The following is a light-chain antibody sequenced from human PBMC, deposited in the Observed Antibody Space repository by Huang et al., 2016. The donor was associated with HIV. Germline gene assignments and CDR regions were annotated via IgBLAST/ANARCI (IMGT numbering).Light chain of an antibody. CDR1: QSISSW. Sequence: DIQMTQSPSTLSASIGDRVTITCRASQSISSWLAWYQQKPGKAPKLLIYKASSLESGVPSRFSGSGSGTEFTLTISSLQPDGFATYYCQQYNGYWTFGQGTKVEIK. V-gene: IGKV1-5*03. CDR2: KAS. CDR3: QQYNGYWT. J-gene: IGKJ1*01.